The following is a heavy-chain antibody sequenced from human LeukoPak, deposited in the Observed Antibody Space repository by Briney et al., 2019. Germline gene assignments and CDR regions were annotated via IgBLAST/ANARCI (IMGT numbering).Heavy chain of an antibody. V-gene: IGHV1-2*02. CDR3: ARGPILGLDY. J-gene: IGHJ4*02. CDR2: INPNTGGP. Sequence: ASVKVSCKASGYAFTDYYIHWVRQAPGLGLEWMGWINPNTGGPIYAQRFQGRVTLTRDTSVTTVYMEVSSLTSDDTAVCYCARGPILGLDYWGQGTLVTVSS. CDR1: GYAFTDYY. D-gene: IGHD3-16*01.